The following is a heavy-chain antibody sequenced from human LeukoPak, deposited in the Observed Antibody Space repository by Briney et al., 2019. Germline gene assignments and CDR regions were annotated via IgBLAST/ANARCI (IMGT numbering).Heavy chain of an antibody. CDR3: ARMEAARFDY. CDR2: IIPIFGTA. V-gene: IGHV1-69*13. CDR1: GGTFSSYA. J-gene: IGHJ4*02. D-gene: IGHD6-6*01. Sequence: ASVKLSCKASGGTFSSYAISWVRQAPGQGLEWMGGIIPIFGTANYAQKFQGRVTITADESTSTAYMELSSLRSEDTAVYYCARMEAARFDYWGQGTLVTVSS.